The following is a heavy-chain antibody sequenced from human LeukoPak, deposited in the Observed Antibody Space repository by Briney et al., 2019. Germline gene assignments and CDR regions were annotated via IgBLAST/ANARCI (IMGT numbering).Heavy chain of an antibody. CDR3: ARVGLTTVTTSGNY. V-gene: IGHV1-2*02. CDR1: GYTFTGYY. CDR2: INPNSGGT. D-gene: IGHD4-17*01. Sequence: ASVKVSCKASGYTFTGYYMHWVRQAPGQGLEWMGWINPNSGGTNYAQKFQGRVTMTRVTSISTAYMELSRLRSDDTAVYYCARVGLTTVTTSGNYWGQGTLVTVSS. J-gene: IGHJ4*02.